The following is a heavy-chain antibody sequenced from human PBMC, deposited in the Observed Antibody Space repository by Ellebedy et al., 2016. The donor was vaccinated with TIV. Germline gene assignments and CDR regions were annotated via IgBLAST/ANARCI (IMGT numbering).Heavy chain of an antibody. CDR3: ATDGIYGDYLSPQHAFTI. Sequence: GGSLRLSCTASRFTFSSYWMSWVRQAPGKGLEWVANINQDGRQKYYVDSVKGRFTISRDNVKNSLYLQVNSLRAEDTAVYYCATDGIYGDYLSPQHAFTIWGQGTMVTVSS. V-gene: IGHV3-7*01. CDR2: INQDGRQK. J-gene: IGHJ3*02. D-gene: IGHD4-17*01. CDR1: RFTFSSYW.